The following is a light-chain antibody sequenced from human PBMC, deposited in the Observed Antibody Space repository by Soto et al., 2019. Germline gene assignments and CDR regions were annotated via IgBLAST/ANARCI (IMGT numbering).Light chain of an antibody. Sequence: DIQMTQSPSSLSASVGDRVTITCRASQSITIYLNWYQQQPGKAPRLLIYGASTLQTGVPSRFSGSGSMTDFTLTISDLQPEDLATYCCQQTYTAPRTCGQGPKVDI. CDR3: QQTYTAPRT. J-gene: IGKJ1*01. CDR1: QSITIY. CDR2: GAS. V-gene: IGKV1-39*01.